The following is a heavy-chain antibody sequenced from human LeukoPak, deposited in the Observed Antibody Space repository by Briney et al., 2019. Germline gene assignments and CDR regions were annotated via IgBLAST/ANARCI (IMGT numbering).Heavy chain of an antibody. CDR2: ISSSGSTI. Sequence: PGGSLRLSCAASGFTFSSYEMNWVRQAPGKGLEWVSYISSSGSTIYYADSVKDRFTISRDNAKNSLYLQMNSLRAEDTAVYYCARDAMVRGVISRWDYWGQGTLVTVSS. D-gene: IGHD3-10*01. CDR3: ARDAMVRGVISRWDY. V-gene: IGHV3-48*03. J-gene: IGHJ4*02. CDR1: GFTFSSYE.